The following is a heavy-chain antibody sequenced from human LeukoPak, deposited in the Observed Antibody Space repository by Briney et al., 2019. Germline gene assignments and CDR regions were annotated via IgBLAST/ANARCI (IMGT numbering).Heavy chain of an antibody. Sequence: ASVKVSCKASGYTFTSYYMHWVRQASGQGLEWMGVMNPSGGGTTYAQKFQGRVTMTRDMSTSTVYMELSNLRSEDTAIYYCARLSQTPDYYTLGGYYYLGYWGQGTPVTVSS. J-gene: IGHJ4*02. CDR3: ARLSQTPDYYTLGGYYYLGY. CDR2: MNPSGGGT. D-gene: IGHD3-10*01. CDR1: GYTFTSYY. V-gene: IGHV1-46*01.